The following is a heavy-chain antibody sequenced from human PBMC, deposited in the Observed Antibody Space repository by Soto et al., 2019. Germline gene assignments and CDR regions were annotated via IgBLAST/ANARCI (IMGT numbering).Heavy chain of an antibody. CDR3: ARYLRRNWFDP. CDR2: IYYSGST. V-gene: IGHV4-59*08. CDR1: GGSISSYY. J-gene: IGHJ5*02. Sequence: SETLSLTCTVSGGSISSYYWSWIRQPPGKGLEWIGYIYYSGSTNYNPSLKSRVTISVDTSKNQFSLKLSSVTAADTAVYYCARYLRRNWFDPWGQGTLVTVSS.